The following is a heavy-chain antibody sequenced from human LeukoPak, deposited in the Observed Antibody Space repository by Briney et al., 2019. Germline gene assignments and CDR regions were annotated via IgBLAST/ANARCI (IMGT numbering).Heavy chain of an antibody. CDR2: ISGSGGST. J-gene: IGHJ4*02. V-gene: IGHV3-23*01. D-gene: IGHD3-22*01. CDR1: GFTFSSYG. CDR3: AKLGYYYDSSGYYLRSYYFDY. Sequence: GGTLRLSWAASGFTFSSYGMSWVRQAPGKGLEWVSAISGSGGSTYYADSVKGRFTISRDNSKNTLYLQMNSLRAEDAAVYYCAKLGYYYDSSGYYLRSYYFDYWGQGTLVTVSS.